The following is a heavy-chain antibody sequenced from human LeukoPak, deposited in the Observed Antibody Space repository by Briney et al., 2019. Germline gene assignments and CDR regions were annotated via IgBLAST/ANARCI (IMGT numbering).Heavy chain of an antibody. V-gene: IGHV6-1*01. J-gene: IGHJ6*04. Sequence: SLTLTLTCAISGDSVSSNSAAWNWIRQSPSRGLEWLGRTYYRSKWYNDYAVSVKSRITINPDTSKNQFSLQLNSVTPEDTAVYYCARWGLTYYYYGMDVWGKGTTVTVSS. CDR3: ARWGLTYYYYGMDV. CDR2: TYYRSKWYN. CDR1: GDSVSSNSAA. D-gene: IGHD3-16*01.